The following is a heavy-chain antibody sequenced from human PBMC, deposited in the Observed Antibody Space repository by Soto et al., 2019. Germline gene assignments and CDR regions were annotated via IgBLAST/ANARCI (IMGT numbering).Heavy chain of an antibody. Sequence: GASVKVSCKASGYTFTSYGISWVRQAPGQGLEWMGWISAYNGNTNYAQRLQGRVTMTTDTSTSTAYMELRSLRSDDTAVYYCAREYYYDSSGYRSRDAFDIWGQGTMVTVSS. V-gene: IGHV1-18*01. J-gene: IGHJ3*02. D-gene: IGHD3-22*01. CDR3: AREYYYDSSGYRSRDAFDI. CDR1: GYTFTSYG. CDR2: ISAYNGNT.